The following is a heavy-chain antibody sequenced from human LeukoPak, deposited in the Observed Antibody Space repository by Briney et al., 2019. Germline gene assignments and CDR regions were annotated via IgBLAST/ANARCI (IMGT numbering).Heavy chain of an antibody. CDR3: AKSPPIPYYGSGSLKGPLDY. V-gene: IGHV3-23*01. CDR1: GFTFSSYA. D-gene: IGHD3-10*01. Sequence: PGGSLRLSCAASGFTFSSYAMTWVRQAPGKGLEWVSAISGSGRSTYYADSVRGRFTISRDNSKNTLYLQMNSLRAEDTAVYYCAKSPPIPYYGSGSLKGPLDYWGQGTLVTVSS. CDR2: ISGSGRST. J-gene: IGHJ4*02.